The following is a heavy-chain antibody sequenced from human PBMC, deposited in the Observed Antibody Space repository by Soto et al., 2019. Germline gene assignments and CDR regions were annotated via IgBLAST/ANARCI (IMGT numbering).Heavy chain of an antibody. J-gene: IGHJ6*03. V-gene: IGHV3-33*01. Sequence: QVQLVESGGGVVQPGRSLRLSCAASGFTFSSYGMHWVRQAPGKGLEWVAVIWYDGSNKYYADSVKGRFTISRDNSKNTLDLQMNSLKAEDMAVYYCARDAGYLEWLDRGDYYYYYMDVWGKGTTVTVSS. CDR2: IWYDGSNK. CDR3: ARDAGYLEWLDRGDYYYYYMDV. D-gene: IGHD3-3*01. CDR1: GFTFSSYG.